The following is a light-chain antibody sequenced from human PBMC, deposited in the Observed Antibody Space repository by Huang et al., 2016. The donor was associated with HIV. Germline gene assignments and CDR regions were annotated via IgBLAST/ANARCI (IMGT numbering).Light chain of an antibody. CDR2: WAS. CDR1: QSVLYTSTNQNF. Sequence: DIVMTQSPDFLSLSRGERATINCKSRQSVLYTSTNQNFLNWYQQKAGQPPKLRLYWASTRESGVPDRFSGSGSGTDFNLTINSLQIEDVAVYYCQQSYAAPRTFGQGTKVAIK. CDR3: QQSYAAPRT. J-gene: IGKJ1*01. V-gene: IGKV4-1*01.